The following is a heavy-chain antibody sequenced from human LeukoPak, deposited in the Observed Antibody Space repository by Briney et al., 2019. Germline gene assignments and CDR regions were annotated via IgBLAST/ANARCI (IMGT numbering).Heavy chain of an antibody. V-gene: IGHV3-30-3*01. Sequence: GGSLRLSCAASGFTFSSYAMHWVRQAPGKGLEWVAVISYDGSNKYYADSVKGRFTISRDNSKNTLYLQMNSLRAEDTAFYYCAKAELGVDTFFDYWGQGTLVTVSS. CDR1: GFTFSSYA. D-gene: IGHD3-3*01. CDR3: AKAELGVDTFFDY. CDR2: ISYDGSNK. J-gene: IGHJ4*02.